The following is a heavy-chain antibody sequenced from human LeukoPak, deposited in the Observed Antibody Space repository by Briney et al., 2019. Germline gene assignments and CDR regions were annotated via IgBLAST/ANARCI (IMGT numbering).Heavy chain of an antibody. J-gene: IGHJ4*02. CDR2: IIPIFGTA. CDR1: GGTFSSYA. Sequence: SVKVSCKASGGTFSSYAISWVRQAPGQGLEWMGGIIPIFGTANYAQKFQGRVTITADESTSTAYMELSSLRSEDTAVYYCAREPVGATSPYFDYWGQGTLVTVSS. CDR3: AREPVGATSPYFDY. V-gene: IGHV1-69*13. D-gene: IGHD1-26*01.